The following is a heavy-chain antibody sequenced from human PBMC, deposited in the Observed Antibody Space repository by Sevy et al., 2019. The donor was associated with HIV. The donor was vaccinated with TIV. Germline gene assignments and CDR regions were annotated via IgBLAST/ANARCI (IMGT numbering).Heavy chain of an antibody. Sequence: ASVKVSCKASGGTFSSYAISWVRQAPGQGLEWMGGLIPIFGTANYAQKFQGRVTITADESTSTAYMELSSLRSEDTAVYYCARGQYGSSTSCYIELDYWGQGTLVTVSS. CDR3: ARGQYGSSTSCYIELDY. CDR1: GGTFSSYA. V-gene: IGHV1-69*13. CDR2: LIPIFGTA. J-gene: IGHJ4*02. D-gene: IGHD2-2*01.